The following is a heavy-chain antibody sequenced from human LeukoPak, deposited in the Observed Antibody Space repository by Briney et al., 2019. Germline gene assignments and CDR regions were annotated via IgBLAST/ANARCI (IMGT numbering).Heavy chain of an antibody. Sequence: SETLSLTCAVYGGSFGGYYWTWIRQPPGKGPEWIGEINHSGSTNYNPSLKGRVIMSVDTAKNQFSLKLNSVNAADTAVYYCARHIAFHANLDYWGQGTLVTVSS. V-gene: IGHV4-34*01. CDR3: ARHIAFHANLDY. CDR2: INHSGST. J-gene: IGHJ4*02. CDR1: GGSFGGYY. D-gene: IGHD3-3*02.